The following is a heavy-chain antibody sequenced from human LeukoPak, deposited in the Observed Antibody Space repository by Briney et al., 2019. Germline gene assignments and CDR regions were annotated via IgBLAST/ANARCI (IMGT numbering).Heavy chain of an antibody. Sequence: GGSLRLSCAASGFTFSSYGMHWVRQAPGKGLEWVSSISSSSSYIYYADSVKGRFTISRDNAKNSLYLQMNSLRAEDTAVYYCAENCYSYGHCNWGQGTLVTVSS. J-gene: IGHJ4*02. CDR2: ISSSSSYI. CDR1: GFTFSSYG. V-gene: IGHV3-21*01. CDR3: AENCYSYGHCN. D-gene: IGHD5-18*01.